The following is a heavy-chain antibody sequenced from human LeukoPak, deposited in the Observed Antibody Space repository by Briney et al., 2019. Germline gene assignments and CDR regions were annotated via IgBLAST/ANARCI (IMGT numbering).Heavy chain of an antibody. CDR2: INSDSGFA. J-gene: IGHJ5*02. Sequence: ASVKVSCKASGYTFTGYYMNWVRQAPGQGLEWMGWINSDSGFAKYAQKFQGRVTMTRDTSITTVYMDLTRLTSDDTAVYYCARNFDMKGFDPWGQGTLVTVSS. V-gene: IGHV1-2*02. CDR3: ARNFDMKGFDP. D-gene: IGHD3-9*01. CDR1: GYTFTGYY.